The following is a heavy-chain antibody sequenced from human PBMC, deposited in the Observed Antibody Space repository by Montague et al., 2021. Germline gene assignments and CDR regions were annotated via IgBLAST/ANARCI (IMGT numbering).Heavy chain of an antibody. J-gene: IGHJ4*02. D-gene: IGHD3-10*01. CDR2: TYYRSTWYT. Sequence: CAISGDSVSNNNAAWNWIRESPSRGLEWLGRTYYRSTWYTDYAVSVKGRIAINPDTSKNQFSLQLNSVTPEDTAVYYCAREGDGDLLFSFDSWGQGAPVTVSS. CDR3: AREGDGDLLFSFDS. CDR1: GDSVSNNNAA. V-gene: IGHV6-1*01.